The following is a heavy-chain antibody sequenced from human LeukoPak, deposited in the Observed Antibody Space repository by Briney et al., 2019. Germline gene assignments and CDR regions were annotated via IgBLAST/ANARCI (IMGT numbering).Heavy chain of an antibody. CDR2: IYYSGST. CDR1: GGSISSGDYY. Sequence: SETLSLTCTVSGGSISSGDYYWRWIRQPPGKGLEWIGYIYYSGSTYYNPSLKSRVTISVDTSKNQFSLKLSSVTAADTAVYYCARAHHDILTGYSLLDYWGQGTLVTVSS. V-gene: IGHV4-30-4*01. D-gene: IGHD3-9*01. CDR3: ARAHHDILTGYSLLDY. J-gene: IGHJ4*02.